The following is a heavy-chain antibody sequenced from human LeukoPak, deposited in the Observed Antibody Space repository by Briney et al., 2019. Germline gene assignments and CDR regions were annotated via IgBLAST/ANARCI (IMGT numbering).Heavy chain of an antibody. CDR3: ARENGIAVAGTPGYYYYYMDV. J-gene: IGHJ6*03. V-gene: IGHV1-46*01. Sequence: GASVKVSCKASGYTFTSYYMHWVRQAPGQGLEWMGIINPSGGSTSYAQKFQGRVTITADESTSTAYMELSSLRSEDTAVYYCARENGIAVAGTPGYYYYYMDVWGKGTTVTISS. CDR2: INPSGGST. CDR1: GYTFTSYY. D-gene: IGHD6-19*01.